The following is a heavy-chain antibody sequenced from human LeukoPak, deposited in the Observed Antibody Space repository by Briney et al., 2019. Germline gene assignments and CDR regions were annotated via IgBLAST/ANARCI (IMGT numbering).Heavy chain of an antibody. J-gene: IGHJ4*02. CDR2: VYTSGST. Sequence: SETLSLTCTVSGGSISSYYWSWIRQPAGKGLEWIGRVYTSGSTNYNPSLKSRVTMSVDTSKNQFSLKLSSVTAADTAVYYCARDGGYCSSTSCSDGLDYWGQGTLVTVSS. D-gene: IGHD2-2*01. V-gene: IGHV4-4*07. CDR1: GGSISSYY. CDR3: ARDGGYCSSTSCSDGLDY.